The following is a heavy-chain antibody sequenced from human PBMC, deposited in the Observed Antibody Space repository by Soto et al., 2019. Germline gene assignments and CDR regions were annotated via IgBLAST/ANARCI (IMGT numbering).Heavy chain of an antibody. V-gene: IGHV4-31*03. CDR3: ASPPVTGIYYGMDV. CDR1: GGSISSGGYY. CDR2: IYYTGST. D-gene: IGHD2-21*02. Sequence: PSETLSLTCTVSGGSISSGGYYWSWIRQHPGKGLEWIGNIYYTGSTHYDPSLKSRITISLDTSKNQISLKLSSVTAADTAVYYCASPPVTGIYYGMDVWGQGTTVTVSS. J-gene: IGHJ6*02.